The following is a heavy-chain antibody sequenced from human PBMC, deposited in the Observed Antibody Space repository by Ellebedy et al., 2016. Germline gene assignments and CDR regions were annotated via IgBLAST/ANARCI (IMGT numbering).Heavy chain of an antibody. CDR1: GFTFSSYG. V-gene: IGHV3-30*18. D-gene: IGHD3-3*01. CDR3: AKGSITIFGVCPQIYAMDV. Sequence: GESLKISXAASGFTFSSYGMHWVRQAPGKGLEWVAVTSYDGSNKYYGDSVKGRFTISRDNSKNTLYLQMNSLRAEDTAVYYCAKGSITIFGVCPQIYAMDVWGQGTTVTVSS. J-gene: IGHJ6*02. CDR2: TSYDGSNK.